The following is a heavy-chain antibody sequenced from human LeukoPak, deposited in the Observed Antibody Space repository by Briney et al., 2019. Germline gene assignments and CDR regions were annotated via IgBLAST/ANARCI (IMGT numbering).Heavy chain of an antibody. V-gene: IGHV3-23*01. D-gene: IGHD3-3*01. J-gene: IGHJ6*02. CDR2: TVGGGDGT. CDR3: ARDSTIFGVVPNYGMDV. CDR1: GFTFSSTS. Sequence: GGSLRLSCAASGFTFSSTSMSWVRQAPGKGLEWVAVTVGGGDGTYYADSVKGRFTISRDNSNNTLYLQMNSLRAEDTAVYYCARDSTIFGVVPNYGMDVWGQGTTVTVSS.